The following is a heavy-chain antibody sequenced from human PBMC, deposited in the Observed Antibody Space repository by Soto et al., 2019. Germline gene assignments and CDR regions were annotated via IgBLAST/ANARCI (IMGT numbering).Heavy chain of an antibody. CDR2: ISYDGSNK. V-gene: IGHV3-30*18. CDR1: GFTFSSYG. CDR3: AKDLTGYYYGMDV. J-gene: IGHJ6*02. Sequence: PGGSLRLSCAASGFTFSSYGMHWVRQAPGKGLEWLAVISYDGSNKYYADSVKGRFTISRDNSKNTLYLQMNSLRAEDTAVYYCAKDLTGYYYGMDVWGQGTTVTVSS.